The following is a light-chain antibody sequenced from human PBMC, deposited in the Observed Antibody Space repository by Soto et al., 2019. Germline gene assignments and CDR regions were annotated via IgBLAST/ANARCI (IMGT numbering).Light chain of an antibody. CDR2: DVT. CDR1: SSDVGGYNY. J-gene: IGLJ1*01. CDR3: SSYTTSNTRQIV. V-gene: IGLV2-14*03. Sequence: QSVLTQPASVSGSPGQSITISCTGTSSDVGGYNYVSWYQHHPVKAPKLIIYDVTNRPSGVSNPFSGSKSGNTASLTISLLQPEDEADYYCSSYTTSNTRQIVFGTGTKVTVL.